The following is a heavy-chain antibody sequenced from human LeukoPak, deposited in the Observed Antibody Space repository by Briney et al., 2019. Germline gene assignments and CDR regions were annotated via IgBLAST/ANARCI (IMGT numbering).Heavy chain of an antibody. CDR2: ISSSSSYI. CDR3: AKDSIGVWFGELLGVGYYYYYYMDV. V-gene: IGHV3-21*04. Sequence: GGSLRLSCAASGFTFSSYSMNWVRQAPGKGLEWVSSISSSSSYIYYADSVKGRFTISRDNAKNSLYLQMNSLRAEDTAVYYCAKDSIGVWFGELLGVGYYYYYYMDVWGKGTTVTVSS. J-gene: IGHJ6*03. CDR1: GFTFSSYS. D-gene: IGHD3-10*01.